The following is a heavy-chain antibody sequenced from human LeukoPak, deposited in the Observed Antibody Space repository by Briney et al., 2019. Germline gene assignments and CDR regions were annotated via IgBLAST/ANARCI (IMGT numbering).Heavy chain of an antibody. V-gene: IGHV3-7*01. CDR3: ARVYPDSYYYDSSGGDAFDI. CDR1: GFTFSSYW. CDR2: IKQDGSEK. D-gene: IGHD3-22*01. J-gene: IGHJ3*02. Sequence: PGGSLRLSCAASGFTFSSYWMSWVRQAPGKGLEWVANIKQDGSEKYYVDSVKGRFTISRDNAKNSLYLQMNSLRAEDTAVYYCARVYPDSYYYDSSGGDAFDIWGQGTMVTVSS.